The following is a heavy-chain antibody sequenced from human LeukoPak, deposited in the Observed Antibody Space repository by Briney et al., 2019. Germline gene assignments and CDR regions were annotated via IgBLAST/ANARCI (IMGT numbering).Heavy chain of an antibody. CDR2: ISSSSSTI. V-gene: IGHV3-48*04. J-gene: IGHJ3*02. CDR3: AKDQGPAGHDAFDI. CDR1: GFTFSSYS. Sequence: PGGSLRLSCAASGFTFSSYSMNWVRQAPGKGLEWVSYISSSSSTIYYADSVKGRFTISRDNAKNSLYLQMNSLRAEDTALYYCAKDQGPAGHDAFDIWGQGTMVTVSS.